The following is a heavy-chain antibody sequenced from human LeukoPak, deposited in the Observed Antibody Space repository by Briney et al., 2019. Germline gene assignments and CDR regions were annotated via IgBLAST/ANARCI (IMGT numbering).Heavy chain of an antibody. CDR2: IYPGDSDT. Sequence: GESLKISCKGSGYSFTSYWIGWVRPMPGKGLEWMGIIYPGDSDTRYSPSFQGQVTISADKSISTAYLQWSSLKASDTAMYYCARRVEMATITGYYYYMDVWGKGTTVTVSS. D-gene: IGHD5-24*01. CDR3: ARRVEMATITGYYYYMDV. CDR1: GYSFTSYW. V-gene: IGHV5-51*01. J-gene: IGHJ6*03.